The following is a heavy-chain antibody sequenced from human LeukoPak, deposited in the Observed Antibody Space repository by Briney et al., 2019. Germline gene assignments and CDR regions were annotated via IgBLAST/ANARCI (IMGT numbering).Heavy chain of an antibody. V-gene: IGHV1-46*01. CDR1: GYTFTGYY. Sequence: GASVKVSCKASGYTFTGYYMHWVRQAPGQGLEWMGIINPSGGSTSYAQKFQGRVTMTRDTSTSTVYMELSSLRSEDTAVYYCAREGGSIAAAGANWFDPWGQGTLVTVSS. CDR2: INPSGGST. CDR3: AREGGSIAAAGANWFDP. J-gene: IGHJ5*02. D-gene: IGHD6-13*01.